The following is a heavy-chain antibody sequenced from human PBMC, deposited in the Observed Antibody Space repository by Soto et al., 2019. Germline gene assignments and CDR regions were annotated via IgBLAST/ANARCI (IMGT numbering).Heavy chain of an antibody. CDR2: ISAYNGNT. CDR3: ARVGEQWPAPQSYYLDY. V-gene: IGHV1-18*01. D-gene: IGHD6-19*01. Sequence: ASVKVSCKASGYTFTSYGISWVRQAPGQGLEWMGWISAYNGNTNYAQKLQGRVTMTTDTSTSTAYMELRSLRSDDTAVYYCARVGEQWPAPQSYYLDYWGQGTLVTVSS. J-gene: IGHJ4*02. CDR1: GYTFTSYG.